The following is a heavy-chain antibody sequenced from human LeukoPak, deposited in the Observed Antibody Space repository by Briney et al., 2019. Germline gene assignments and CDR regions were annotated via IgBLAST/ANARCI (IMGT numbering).Heavy chain of an antibody. CDR2: INTDGSST. J-gene: IGHJ4*02. D-gene: IGHD3-22*01. Sequence: GGSLRLSFAASGFTFSSYWMHWVRQAPGKGLVWVSHINTDGSSTSYADSVKGRFTISRDNAKNTLYLQMNSLRAEDTAVYYCARVPYYYDSSGYYSDYWGQGTLVTVSS. CDR1: GFTFSSYW. CDR3: ARVPYYYDSSGYYSDY. V-gene: IGHV3-74*01.